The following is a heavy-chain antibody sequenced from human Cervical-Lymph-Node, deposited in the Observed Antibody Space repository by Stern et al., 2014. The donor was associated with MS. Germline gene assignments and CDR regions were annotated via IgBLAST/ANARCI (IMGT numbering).Heavy chain of an antibody. D-gene: IGHD4-17*01. Sequence: VQLVESGAEVKKPGSSVKVSCKAYVATFSSYAISWVRQAPGPGLEWMGVVIPICGTANCAQKFQGRVTITADESTSTAYMELSSLRSEDTAVYYCARVGGYGDYDYWGQGTLVTVSS. V-gene: IGHV1-69*01. CDR3: ARVGGYGDYDY. CDR1: VATFSSYA. J-gene: IGHJ4*02. CDR2: VIPICGTA.